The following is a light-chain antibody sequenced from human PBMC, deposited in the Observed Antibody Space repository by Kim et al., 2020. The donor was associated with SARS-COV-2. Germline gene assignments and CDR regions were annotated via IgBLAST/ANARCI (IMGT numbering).Light chain of an antibody. J-gene: IGLJ3*02. CDR1: NDNGGRQG. Sequence: PTATLPRTGNNDNGGRQGSAWLQQHQGHPPKVLSDRNNNRRSGISERFSASRSGNTASLIITGLQSEDEADYYCSAWDISLNAVVFGGGTQLTVL. CDR3: SAWDISLNAVV. V-gene: IGLV10-54*01. CDR2: RNN.